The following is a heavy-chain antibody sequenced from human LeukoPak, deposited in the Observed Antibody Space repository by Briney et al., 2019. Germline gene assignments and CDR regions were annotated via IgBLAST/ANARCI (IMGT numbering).Heavy chain of an antibody. CDR1: GGSISSSSYY. J-gene: IGHJ6*02. V-gene: IGHV4-39*07. CDR3: ARVSEGSSWYMGNYYYYYGMDV. Sequence: SETLSLTCTVSGGSISSSSYYWGWIRQPPGKGLEWIGSIYYSGSTYYNPSLKSRVTISVDTSKNQFSLKLSSVTAADTAVYYCARVSEGSSWYMGNYYYYYGMDVWGQGTTVTVSS. D-gene: IGHD6-13*01. CDR2: IYYSGST.